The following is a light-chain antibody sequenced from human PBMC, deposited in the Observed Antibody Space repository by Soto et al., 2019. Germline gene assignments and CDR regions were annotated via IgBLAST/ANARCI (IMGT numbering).Light chain of an antibody. CDR1: SSNIGAGYD. CDR3: QSYDRSLSGFYV. V-gene: IGLV1-40*01. J-gene: IGLJ1*01. Sequence: QSVLTQPPSVSGAPGQRVTISCTGSSSNIGAGYDVHWYQQLPGTAPKLLISGNSNRPSGVPDRFSGSKSGTSASLAITGLQAEDAADDYCQSYDRSLSGFYVFGTGTKLTVL. CDR2: GNS.